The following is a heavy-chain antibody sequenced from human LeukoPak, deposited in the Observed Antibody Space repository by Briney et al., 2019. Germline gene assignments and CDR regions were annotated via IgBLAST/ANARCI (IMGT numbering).Heavy chain of an antibody. CDR2: ISYDGSNK. D-gene: IGHD6-13*01. CDR3: AKDLSGAAAGTGLDY. Sequence: PGGSLRLSCAASGFTFSSYGMHWVRQAPGKGLEWVAVISYDGSNKYYADSVKGRFTISRDNSKNTLYLQMNSLRAEDTAVYYCAKDLSGAAAGTGLDYWGQGTLVTVSS. J-gene: IGHJ4*02. CDR1: GFTFSSYG. V-gene: IGHV3-30*18.